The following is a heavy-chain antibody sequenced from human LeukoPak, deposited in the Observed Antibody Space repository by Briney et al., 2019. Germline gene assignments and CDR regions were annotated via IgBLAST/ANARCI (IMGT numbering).Heavy chain of an antibody. CDR2: ISYDGSNK. CDR3: AKDMRWLRLGYYFDY. CDR1: GFTFSSYG. J-gene: IGHJ4*02. D-gene: IGHD5-12*01. V-gene: IGHV3-30*18. Sequence: PGGSLRLSCAASGFTFSSYGMHWVRQAPGEGLEWVAVISYDGSNKYYADSVKGRFTISRDNSKNTLYLQMNSLRAEDTAVYYCAKDMRWLRLGYYFDYWGQGTLVTVSS.